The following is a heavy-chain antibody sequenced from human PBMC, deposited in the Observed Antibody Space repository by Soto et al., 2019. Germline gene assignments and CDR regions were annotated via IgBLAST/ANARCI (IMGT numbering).Heavy chain of an antibody. Sequence: QVQLVESGGGVVQPGRSPRLSCAASGFTFSSYGMHWVRQAPGKGLEWVAVISYDGSNKYYADSVKGRFTISRDNSKNTLYLQMNSLRAEDTAVYYCAKDGGQLWLHWFDPWGQGTLVTVSS. D-gene: IGHD5-18*01. V-gene: IGHV3-30*18. CDR2: ISYDGSNK. CDR3: AKDGGQLWLHWFDP. CDR1: GFTFSSYG. J-gene: IGHJ5*02.